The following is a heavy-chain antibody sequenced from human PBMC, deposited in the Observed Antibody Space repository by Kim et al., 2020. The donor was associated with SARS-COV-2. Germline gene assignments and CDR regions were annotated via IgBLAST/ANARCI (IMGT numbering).Heavy chain of an antibody. V-gene: IGHV3-11*01. Sequence: GGSLRLSCAASGFIFSDYYMTWIRQAPGKGLEWVSYISSSGSYVNYADSVKGRFTISRDNAKNSLYLQTSSLRAEDTALYYCARVPFGDLSACYFDLWGQGTLVTVSS. D-gene: IGHD3-10*01. CDR1: GFIFSDYY. CDR2: ISSSGSYV. J-gene: IGHJ4*02. CDR3: ARVPFGDLSACYFDL.